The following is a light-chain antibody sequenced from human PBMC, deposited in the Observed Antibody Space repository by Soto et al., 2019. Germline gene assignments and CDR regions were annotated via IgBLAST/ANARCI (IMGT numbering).Light chain of an antibody. V-gene: IGKV1-39*01. J-gene: IGKJ2*01. CDR1: QNIDKY. Sequence: DIQVTQSPSPLSASVGDTVSITCRASQNIDKYLNWYQQKPGKAPEVLIYGASSLESGVPSRFSGSGSGRDFTLTITSLRPEDFATYYCQQSFRTPQLFGQGTKLEI. CDR2: GAS. CDR3: QQSFRTPQL.